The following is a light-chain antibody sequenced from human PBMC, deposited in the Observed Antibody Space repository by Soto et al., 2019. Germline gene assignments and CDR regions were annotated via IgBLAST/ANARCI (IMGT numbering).Light chain of an antibody. Sequence: SAPTQPAPLSGSPGQSITLSCPGTSSDVGGYNYVSWYQQHPGKAPKLMIYDVSNRPSGFSNRFSGSKSGNTASLTISGLQAEDEADYYCSSYTSSSTEVFGTGTKVTVL. V-gene: IGLV2-14*01. CDR2: DVS. CDR1: SSDVGGYNY. J-gene: IGLJ1*01. CDR3: SSYTSSSTEV.